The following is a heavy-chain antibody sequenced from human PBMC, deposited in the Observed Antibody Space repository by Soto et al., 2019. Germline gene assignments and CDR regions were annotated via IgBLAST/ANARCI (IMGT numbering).Heavy chain of an antibody. CDR1: GGSISSGGYY. CDR3: ARTVLEWLLYFDY. Sequence: QVQLQESGPGLVKPSQTLSLTCTVSGGSISSGGYYWSWSRQHPGKGLEWIGYIYYSGSTYYNPALKSRVTISVDTSKNQFSLKLSSVTAADTAVYYCARTVLEWLLYFDYWGQGTLVTVSS. CDR2: IYYSGST. J-gene: IGHJ4*02. V-gene: IGHV4-31*03. D-gene: IGHD3-3*01.